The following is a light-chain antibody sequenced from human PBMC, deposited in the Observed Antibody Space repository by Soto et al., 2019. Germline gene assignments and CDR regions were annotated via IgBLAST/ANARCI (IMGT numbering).Light chain of an antibody. CDR3: QQYYRTPLT. CDR2: WAS. J-gene: IGKJ4*01. Sequence: DIVMTQSPDSLAVSLGERATIKCKSSQSVLYSSDNKNYLAWYQQTPGQPPKLLIYWASTRESGVPDRFSGSGSGTDFTLTISSLQAEDVALYYCQQYYRTPLTLGGGTKVDIK. V-gene: IGKV4-1*01. CDR1: QSVLYSSDNKNY.